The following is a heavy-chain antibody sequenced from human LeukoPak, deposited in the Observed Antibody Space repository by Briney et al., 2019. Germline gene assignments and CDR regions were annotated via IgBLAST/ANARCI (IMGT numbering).Heavy chain of an antibody. D-gene: IGHD6-6*01. CDR3: ARLYSSSSVPDY. J-gene: IGHJ4*02. V-gene: IGHV4-4*09. CDR2: IYSSGNT. Sequence: SETLSLTCTVSCGSISNYYWSWIRQPPGKGLEWIGYIYSSGNTDYNPSLKSRVTISVDTSKNQFSLKLSSVTAADTAVYYCARLYSSSSVPDYWGQGTLVTVSS. CDR1: CGSISNYY.